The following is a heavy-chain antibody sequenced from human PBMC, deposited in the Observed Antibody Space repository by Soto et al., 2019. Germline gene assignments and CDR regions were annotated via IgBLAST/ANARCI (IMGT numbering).Heavy chain of an antibody. V-gene: IGHV4-61*03. J-gene: IGHJ4*02. CDR3: AREEKQLSRYGGDFDY. Sequence: QVQLQESGPGLVKPSETLSLTCSVSDGSVNTGNYYWSWIRQPPGKGLEWIGHIYYIGTTNYNPSLKSRVIISVDTSKNHFSLKVTSVTAADTAVYFCAREEKQLSRYGGDFDYWGQGILVTVSS. CDR2: IYYIGTT. D-gene: IGHD3-16*01. CDR1: DGSVNTGNYY.